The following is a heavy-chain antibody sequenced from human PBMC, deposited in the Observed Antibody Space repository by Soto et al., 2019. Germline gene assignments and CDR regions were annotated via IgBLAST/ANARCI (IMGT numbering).Heavy chain of an antibody. CDR1: GYTFTSYG. CDR2: ISGYKNNK. D-gene: IGHD6-13*01. V-gene: IGHV1-18*01. CDR3: ARVGAIAPAEGDY. Sequence: QIQLVQSGTEVREPGASVKVSCEASGYTFTSYGIIWVRQGPGQGLELMGGISGYKNNKNYAQKYQARVTMTTDTSTRTADMELRSPRSDDTAVSYCARVGAIAPAEGDYWGQATLVTVSS. J-gene: IGHJ4*02.